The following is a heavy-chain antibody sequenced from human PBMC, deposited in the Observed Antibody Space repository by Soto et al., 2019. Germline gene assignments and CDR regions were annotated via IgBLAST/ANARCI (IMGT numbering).Heavy chain of an antibody. Sequence: PGGSLRLSCAASGFTFSSYEMNWVRQAPGKGLEWVSYISSSGSTIYYADSVKGRFTISRDNAKNSLYLQMNSQRAEDTAVYYCARAATYYYDSSGVDYWGQGTLVTVSS. CDR2: ISSSGSTI. CDR3: ARAATYYYDSSGVDY. D-gene: IGHD3-22*01. V-gene: IGHV3-48*03. CDR1: GFTFSSYE. J-gene: IGHJ4*02.